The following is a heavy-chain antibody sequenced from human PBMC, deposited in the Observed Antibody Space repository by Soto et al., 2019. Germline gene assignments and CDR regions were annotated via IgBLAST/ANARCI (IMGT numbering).Heavy chain of an antibody. CDR3: VRDKSPYSSGWHNRHFDS. J-gene: IGHJ4*02. V-gene: IGHV3-30-3*01. D-gene: IGHD6-19*01. CDR1: GFTFSSYA. Sequence: QVQLVESGGGVVQPGRSLRLSCAASGFTFSSYAMHWVRQAPGKGLEWVAVISYDGSNKYYADSVKGRFTISRDNSKTLYLQMNSLRAEDTAVYYCVRDKSPYSSGWHNRHFDSWGQGNLVTVSS. CDR2: ISYDGSNK.